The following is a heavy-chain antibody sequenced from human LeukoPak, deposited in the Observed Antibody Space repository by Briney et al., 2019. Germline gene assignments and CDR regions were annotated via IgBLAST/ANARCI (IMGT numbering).Heavy chain of an antibody. CDR3: ARVPQYYDILTGYYKVTGAFDI. V-gene: IGHV1-2*02. CDR2: INPKSGGT. J-gene: IGHJ3*02. Sequence: ASVKVSCKASGYTFTCYYMHWVRQAPGQGLEWMGWINPKSGGTSYAQKFQGRVTMTRDTSISTAYMELSRLRSDDTAVYYCARVPQYYDILTGYYKVTGAFDIWGQGTMVTVSS. D-gene: IGHD3-9*01. CDR1: GYTFTCYY.